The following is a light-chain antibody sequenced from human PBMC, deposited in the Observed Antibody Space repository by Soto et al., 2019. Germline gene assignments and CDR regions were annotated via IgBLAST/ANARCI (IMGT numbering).Light chain of an antibody. CDR2: EGS. Sequence: QSVLTQPPSASGSPGQSVTISCTGTSSDVGAYNLVSWYQQHPGKAPKLMIYEGSKRPSGVSNRFSGSKSGNTASLTISGLQAEDEADYYCCSYAGSSTYVFGTGTKVTVL. CDR1: SSDVGAYNL. V-gene: IGLV2-23*01. CDR3: CSYAGSSTYV. J-gene: IGLJ1*01.